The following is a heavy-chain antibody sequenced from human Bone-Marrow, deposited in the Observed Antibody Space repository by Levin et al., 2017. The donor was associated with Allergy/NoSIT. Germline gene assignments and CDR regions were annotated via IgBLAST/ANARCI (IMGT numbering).Heavy chain of an antibody. CDR2: IYHGGRT. D-gene: IGHD4-17*01. V-gene: IGHV4-4*02. CDR1: GGSISSSTW. CDR3: ARDTLDYGTNSGNY. Sequence: PSETLSLTCTVSGGSISSSTWWSWVRQSPGKGLEWIGEIYHGGRTNYNPSLKSRVSMSVDKSKSQFSLKLSSVTAADTAVYYCARDTLDYGTNSGNYWGQGTLVTVSS. J-gene: IGHJ4*02.